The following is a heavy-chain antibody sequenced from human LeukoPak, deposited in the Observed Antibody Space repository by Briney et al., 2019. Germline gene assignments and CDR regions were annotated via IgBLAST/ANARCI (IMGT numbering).Heavy chain of an antibody. Sequence: SVKVSCKASGCTFGSYAIRWVRQAPGQGLEWMGGIIPIFGTANYAQKFQGRVTITTDESTSTAYMELSSLRSEDTAVYYCARAMSTAMVLQAYYFDYWGQGTMVTVSS. CDR3: ARAMSTAMVLQAYYFDY. CDR1: GCTFGSYA. V-gene: IGHV1-69*05. J-gene: IGHJ4*02. D-gene: IGHD5-18*01. CDR2: IIPIFGTA.